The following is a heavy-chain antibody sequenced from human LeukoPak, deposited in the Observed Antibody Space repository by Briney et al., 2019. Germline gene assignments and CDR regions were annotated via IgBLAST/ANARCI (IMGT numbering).Heavy chain of an antibody. CDR2: ISSSSSYI. CDR3: ARQMATMTTPFDY. D-gene: IGHD5-24*01. Sequence: GGSLRLSCAASGFTFSSYSMNWVRQAPGKGLEWVSSISSSSSYIYYADSVKGRFTISRDNAKNSLYLQMNSMRAEDTAVYYCARQMATMTTPFDYWGQGTLVTVSS. J-gene: IGHJ4*02. V-gene: IGHV3-21*01. CDR1: GFTFSSYS.